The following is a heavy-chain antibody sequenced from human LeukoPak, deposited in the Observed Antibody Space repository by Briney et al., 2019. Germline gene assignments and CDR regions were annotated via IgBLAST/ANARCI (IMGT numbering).Heavy chain of an antibody. J-gene: IGHJ3*02. CDR2: ISSSSSYI. D-gene: IGHD1-14*01. Sequence: GGSLRLSCAASGFTFSSYSMNWVRQAPGKGLEWVSSISSSSSYIYYADSVKGRFTISRDNAKNSLYLQMNSLRAEDTAVYYCARDGPERDAFDIWGQGTMVTVSS. V-gene: IGHV3-21*01. CDR1: GFTFSSYS. CDR3: ARDGPERDAFDI.